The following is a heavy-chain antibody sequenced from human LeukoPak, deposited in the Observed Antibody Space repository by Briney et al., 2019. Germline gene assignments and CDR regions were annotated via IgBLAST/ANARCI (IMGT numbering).Heavy chain of an antibody. CDR1: GSSFTSYW. D-gene: IGHD3-22*01. Sequence: GASLKISCKGSGSSFTSYWIGWVRQLPGKGLEWMGIIYPGDSDTRYSPSFQGQVTISADKSISTAYLQWSSLKASDTAMYYCARLEYYYDSSGPPRQPQSGFAGMDVWGQGTTVTVSS. J-gene: IGHJ6*02. CDR3: ARLEYYYDSSGPPRQPQSGFAGMDV. V-gene: IGHV5-51*01. CDR2: IYPGDSDT.